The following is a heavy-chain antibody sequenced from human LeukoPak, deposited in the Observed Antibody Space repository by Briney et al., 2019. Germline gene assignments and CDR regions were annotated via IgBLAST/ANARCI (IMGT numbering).Heavy chain of an antibody. J-gene: IGHJ4*02. Sequence: SETLSLTCTVSGGSISPYYWSWIRQPPGKGLEWIGYIYYTGSGSTSHNPSLKSRVTISVDTSKNQFSLNLSSVTAADTAVYYCARHAVYAGSGWAFDYWGQGTLVTAFS. CDR1: GGSISPYY. CDR2: IYYTGSGST. V-gene: IGHV4-59*08. CDR3: ARHAVYAGSGWAFDY. D-gene: IGHD6-19*01.